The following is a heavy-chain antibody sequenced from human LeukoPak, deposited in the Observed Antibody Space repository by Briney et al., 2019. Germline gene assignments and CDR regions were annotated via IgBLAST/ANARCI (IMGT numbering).Heavy chain of an antibody. CDR1: GGSVGSSDSY. D-gene: IGHD2-21*01. CDR2: IYYGGTT. CDR3: ARRGLVVIPV. J-gene: IGHJ4*02. V-gene: IGHV4-39*01. Sequence: SETLSLTCTVSGGSVGSSDSYWVWVRQPPGKGLEWVGSIYYGGTTHYSPSLKGRLTISADTSRNQFSLSLTSVTAADTAVYFCARRGLVVIPVWGQGTLVTVSS.